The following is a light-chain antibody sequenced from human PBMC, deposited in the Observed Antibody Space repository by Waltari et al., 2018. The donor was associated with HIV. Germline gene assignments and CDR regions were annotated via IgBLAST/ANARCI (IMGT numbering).Light chain of an antibody. CDR2: RNN. CDR1: TSNAGSNY. V-gene: IGLV1-47*01. CDR3: AVWDDTLNGPV. J-gene: IGLJ2*01. Sequence: QSVLTQPPSTSGTSAQRVTISCSGSTSNAGSNYLYWYRQFPEATPKHLIYRNNQRPSGVADRCSGSKSGTSASLAISGLRSGDEADYYCAVWDDTLNGPVFGGGTRVTVL.